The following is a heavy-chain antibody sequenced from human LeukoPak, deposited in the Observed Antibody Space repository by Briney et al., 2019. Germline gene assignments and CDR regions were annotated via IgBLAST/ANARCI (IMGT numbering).Heavy chain of an antibody. CDR3: ARDGRQYCGGDCYPA. CDR1: GGSISSYY. D-gene: IGHD2-21*01. CDR2: IYTSGST. Sequence: SQTLSLTCTVSGGSISSYYWSWIRQPAGKGLEWIGRIYTSGSTNYNPSLKSRVTMSVDTSKNQFSLKLSSVTAADTAVYYCARDGRQYCGGDCYPAWGQGTLVTVSS. V-gene: IGHV4-4*07. J-gene: IGHJ4*02.